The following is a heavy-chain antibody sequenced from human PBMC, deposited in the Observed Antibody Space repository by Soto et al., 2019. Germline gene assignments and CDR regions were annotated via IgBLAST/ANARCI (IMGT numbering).Heavy chain of an antibody. V-gene: IGHV4-34*01. CDR2: INNSGST. CDR3: ARGYYYGSGRLYYYYGMDV. CDR1: GGSFSGYY. Sequence: PSETLSLTCAVYGGSFSGYYWSWIRQPPGKGLGWIGEINNSGSTNYNPSVKRLATISVDTSKNQFSLKLSSVTAADTAVYYCARGYYYGSGRLYYYYGMDVWGQGTTVTVSS. J-gene: IGHJ6*02. D-gene: IGHD3-10*01.